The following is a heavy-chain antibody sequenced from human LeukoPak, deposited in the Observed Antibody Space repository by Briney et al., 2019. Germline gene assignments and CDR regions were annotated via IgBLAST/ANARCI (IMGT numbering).Heavy chain of an antibody. CDR1: GFTFSSYA. D-gene: IGHD3-10*01. CDR2: ISYDGSNK. V-gene: IGHV3-30-3*01. J-gene: IGHJ4*02. Sequence: GGSLRLSCAASGFTFSSYAMHWVRQAPGKGLEWVAVISYDGSNKYYADSVKGRFTISRDNSKNTLYLQMNSLRAEDTAVYYCARDPSPVMVRGAYFDYWGQGTLVTVSS. CDR3: ARDPSPVMVRGAYFDY.